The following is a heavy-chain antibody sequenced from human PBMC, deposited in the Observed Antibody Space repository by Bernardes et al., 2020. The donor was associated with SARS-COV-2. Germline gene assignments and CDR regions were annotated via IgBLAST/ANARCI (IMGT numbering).Heavy chain of an antibody. J-gene: IGHJ6*02. CDR3: AKELAYGTTWRDYKYYFGMDV. V-gene: IGHV3-23*01. CDR1: GFTFSTSA. D-gene: IGHD2-8*01. CDR2: ISGPGRT. Sequence: GGSLRLSCEASGFTFSTSAMSWVRQAPGKGLEWVSDISGPGRTYYADSVKGRFIISRDNSKNTLYLEMNSLRAEDTAVYYCAKELAYGTTWRDYKYYFGMDVWGQGTTVTVSS.